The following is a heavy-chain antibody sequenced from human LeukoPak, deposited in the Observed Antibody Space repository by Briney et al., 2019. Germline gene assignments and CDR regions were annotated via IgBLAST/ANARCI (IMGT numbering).Heavy chain of an antibody. CDR3: ARDSMATIANLDY. V-gene: IGHV3-74*01. CDR1: GFTFSDTW. CDR2: IRSDGSDT. Sequence: GGSLRLSCAASGFTFSDTWMHWVRQAPGEGLVWVSRIRSDGSDTRYAESVKGRFTISRDNAKNTLYLQMNSLRAEDTAVYYCARDSMATIANLDYWGQGTLVTVSS. D-gene: IGHD5-24*01. J-gene: IGHJ4*02.